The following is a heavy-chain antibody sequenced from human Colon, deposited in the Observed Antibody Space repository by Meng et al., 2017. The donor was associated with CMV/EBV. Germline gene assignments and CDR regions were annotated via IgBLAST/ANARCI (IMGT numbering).Heavy chain of an antibody. V-gene: IGHV3-30*02. Sequence: SGFSFRNYGMHWFRQAPGKGLQWVTFIRYDGSDKYYADSVKGRFTISRDNSKNTLYLQMNSLRVEDTAVYYCAKGGPQWLVQSYFDYGGQGTLVT. CDR1: GFSFRNYG. CDR2: IRYDGSDK. CDR3: AKGGPQWLVQSYFDY. J-gene: IGHJ4*02. D-gene: IGHD6-19*01.